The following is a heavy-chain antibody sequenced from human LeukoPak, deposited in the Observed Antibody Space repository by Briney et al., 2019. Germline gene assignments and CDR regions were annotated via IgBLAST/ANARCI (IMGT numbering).Heavy chain of an antibody. Sequence: PSETLSLTCAVYGGSFSGYYWSWIRQPPGKGLEWIGEINHSGSTNYNPSLKSRVTISVDTSKNQFSLKLSSVTAADTAVYYCARGKDIVLRGGSGWYDSIRNYYYYYYYMDVWGKGTTVTVSS. J-gene: IGHJ6*03. V-gene: IGHV4-34*01. CDR3: ARGKDIVLRGGSGWYDSIRNYYYYYYYMDV. CDR1: GGSFSGYY. D-gene: IGHD2-8*01. CDR2: INHSGST.